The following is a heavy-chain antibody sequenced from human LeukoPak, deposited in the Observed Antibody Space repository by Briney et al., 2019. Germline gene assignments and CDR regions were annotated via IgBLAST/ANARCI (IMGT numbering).Heavy chain of an antibody. V-gene: IGHV3-21*01. D-gene: IGHD6-19*01. CDR2: ISSSSSYI. CDR3: ARDRDSSKGETYYMDV. Sequence: AGGSPRLSCAASGFTFSRYRMNWVRQAPGKGLEWVSSISSSSSYIYYADSVKGRFTIPRDNAKNSLYLQMNSLRAEDTAVYYCARDRDSSKGETYYMDVWGKGTTVTISS. J-gene: IGHJ6*03. CDR1: GFTFSRYR.